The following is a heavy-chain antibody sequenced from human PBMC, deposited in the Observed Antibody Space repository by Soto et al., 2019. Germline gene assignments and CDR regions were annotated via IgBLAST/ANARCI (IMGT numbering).Heavy chain of an antibody. J-gene: IGHJ4*02. CDR1: GFNLRDQA. CDR3: AKTYTGG. V-gene: IGHV3-23*01. D-gene: IGHD3-10*01. Sequence: LRLSCTASGFNLRDQALSWVRQAPGGGLEWVSGISGMEDRTNYADFVKGRFFISKDRAKNTLNLQMNGLRDDDTAVYYCAKTYTGGWGQGTQVTVSS. CDR2: ISGMEDRT.